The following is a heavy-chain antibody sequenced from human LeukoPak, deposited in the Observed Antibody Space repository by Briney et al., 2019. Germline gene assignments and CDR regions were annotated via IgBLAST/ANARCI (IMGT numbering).Heavy chain of an antibody. D-gene: IGHD5-18*01. CDR2: IIPIFGTA. V-gene: IGHV1-69*06. J-gene: IGHJ4*02. CDR1: GGTFSSYA. CDR3: ARAADTAMDKFDY. Sequence: ASVKVSCKASGGTFSSYAISWVRQAPGQGLEWVGGIIPIFGTANYAQKFQGRVTITADKSTSTAYMELSSLRSEDTAVYYCARAADTAMDKFDYWGQGTLVTVSS.